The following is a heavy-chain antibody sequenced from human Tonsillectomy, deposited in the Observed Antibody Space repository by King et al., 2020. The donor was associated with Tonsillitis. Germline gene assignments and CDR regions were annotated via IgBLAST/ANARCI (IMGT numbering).Heavy chain of an antibody. J-gene: IGHJ4*02. CDR2: ISGSSGTI. CDR1: GFTFSSYN. D-gene: IGHD3-22*01. CDR3: VRGRSAGYYGIFDS. V-gene: IGHV3-48*01. Sequence: VQLVESGGGLAQPGGSLRLSCAASGFTFSSYNMNWVRQAPGKGLEWVSYISGSSGTIDYADSVKGRFTISRDNARNSLYLQMDSLRAEDTAVYYCVRGRSAGYYGIFDSWGQGMQVDVSS.